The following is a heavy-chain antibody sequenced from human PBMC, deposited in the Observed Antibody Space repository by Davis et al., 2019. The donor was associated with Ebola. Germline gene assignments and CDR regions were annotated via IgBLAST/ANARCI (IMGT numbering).Heavy chain of an antibody. CDR2: ISAYNGNT. Sequence: ASVKVSCKASGYTFTSYGISWVRQAPGQGLEWMGWISAYNGNTNYAQKLQGRVTMTTDTSTSTAYMELRSLRSDDTAVYYCARGYCSSTSCYSHYYYYYGMDVWGQGTTVTVSS. J-gene: IGHJ6*02. D-gene: IGHD2-2*02. V-gene: IGHV1-18*01. CDR3: ARGYCSSTSCYSHYYYYYGMDV. CDR1: GYTFTSYG.